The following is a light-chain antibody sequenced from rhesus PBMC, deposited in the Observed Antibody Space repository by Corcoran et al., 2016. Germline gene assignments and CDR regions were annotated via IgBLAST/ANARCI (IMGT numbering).Light chain of an antibody. CDR2: EVS. CDR3: SSYASSSVYI. V-gene: IGLV2-13*02. J-gene: IGLJ1*01. CDR1: SSDIGDYNR. Sequence: QAALTQSPSVSGSPGQSVTISCTGTSSDIGDYNRVSWYQQHPGKAPKLMIYEVSKRPSGVSDRFSGSKSGNTASLTIPGLQAEDEADYYCSSYASSSVYIFGAGTRLTVL.